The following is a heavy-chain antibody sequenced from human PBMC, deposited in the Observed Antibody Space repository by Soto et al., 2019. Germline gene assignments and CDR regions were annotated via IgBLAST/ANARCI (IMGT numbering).Heavy chain of an antibody. CDR2: IAYDGSNN. J-gene: IGHJ6*02. CDR3: AKDLATVSTDYYYYAMDV. V-gene: IGHV3-30*18. Sequence: QVQLVESGGGVVQPGRSLRLSCETSGFTFSHYGMHWVRQAPGKGLEWVALIAYDGSNNYYADSVKGRFAISRDNSKHTLYLQTNRLRAEDTAVYYCAKDLATVSTDYYYYAMDVWGLGTTVTVSS. D-gene: IGHD4-4*01. CDR1: GFTFSHYG.